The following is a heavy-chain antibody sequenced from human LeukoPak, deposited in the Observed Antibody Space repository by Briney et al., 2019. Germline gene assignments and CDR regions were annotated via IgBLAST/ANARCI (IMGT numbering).Heavy chain of an antibody. Sequence: ETLSLTCTVSGGSISSYYWSWVRQAPGKGLEWVSAISGSGGSTYYADSVKGRFTISRDNSKNTLYLQMNSLRAEDTAVYYCAKGNDFWRGYYFDYWGQGTLVTVSS. J-gene: IGHJ4*02. CDR2: ISGSGGST. CDR3: AKGNDFWRGYYFDY. D-gene: IGHD3-3*01. CDR1: GGSISSYY. V-gene: IGHV3-23*01.